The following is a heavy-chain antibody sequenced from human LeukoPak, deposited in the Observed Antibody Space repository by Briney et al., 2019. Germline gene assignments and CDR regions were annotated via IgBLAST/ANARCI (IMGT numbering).Heavy chain of an antibody. J-gene: IGHJ6*02. CDR2: ISYDGSNK. CDR3: AKESRDGYNYHYYYGMDV. Sequence: TGGSLRLSCAASGFTFSSYGMHWVRQAPGKGLEWVAVISYDGSNKYYADSVKGRFTISRDNSKNTLYLQMNSLRAEDTAVYYCAKESRDGYNYHYYYGMDVWGQGTTVTVSS. D-gene: IGHD5-24*01. CDR1: GFTFSSYG. V-gene: IGHV3-30*18.